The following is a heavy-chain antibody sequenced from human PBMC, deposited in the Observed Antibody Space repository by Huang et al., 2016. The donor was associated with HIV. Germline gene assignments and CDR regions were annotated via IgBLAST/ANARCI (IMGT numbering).Heavy chain of an antibody. CDR3: TREYTVAGAFDI. CDR2: ISNDGTTT. J-gene: IGHJ3*02. Sequence: QGQLVESGGGVVRPGRSLRLSCVASGFSFSNYAMHWVRQAPGKGREGVTFISNDGTTTYYANSVKGRFTISRDNFKNTLYLQMNRLRGDDTAVYYCTREYTVAGAFDIWGQGTMVTVSS. D-gene: IGHD5-12*01. V-gene: IGHV3-30-3*01. CDR1: GFSFSNYA.